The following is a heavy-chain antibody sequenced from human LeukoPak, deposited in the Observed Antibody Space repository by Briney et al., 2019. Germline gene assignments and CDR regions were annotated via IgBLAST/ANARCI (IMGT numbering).Heavy chain of an antibody. J-gene: IGHJ4*02. CDR3: AKNGPGLDYFDY. CDR1: GFTFSSYW. Sequence: GGSLRLSCAASGFTFSSYWMHCVRQAPGKGLVWVSRINSDGSDTTYADSVKGRFTISRDNAKNTLYLQMNSLRAEDTAVYYCAKNGPGLDYFDYWGQGTLVTVSS. V-gene: IGHV3-74*01. CDR2: INSDGSDT. D-gene: IGHD3-10*01.